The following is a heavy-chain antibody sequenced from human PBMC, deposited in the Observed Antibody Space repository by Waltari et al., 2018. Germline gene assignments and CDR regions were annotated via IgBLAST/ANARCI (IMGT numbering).Heavy chain of an antibody. D-gene: IGHD3-3*01. CDR2: ISWNIGSI. CDR1: GFTFDDYS. J-gene: IGHJ4*02. V-gene: IGHV3-9*03. CDR3: AKGHISNDFWSGSLDF. Sequence: EVQVVECGGGLVQPGRSLRLSCAASGFTFDDYSMNWVRQAPGKGLEWVSGISWNIGSIGYADSVKGRFTISRDNAKNSLYLQMNSLRAEDMALYYCAKGHISNDFWSGSLDFWGQGTLVTVSS.